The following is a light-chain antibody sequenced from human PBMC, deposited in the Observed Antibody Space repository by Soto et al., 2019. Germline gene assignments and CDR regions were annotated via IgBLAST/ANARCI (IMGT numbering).Light chain of an antibody. CDR3: NSCAGSNSCV. CDR2: EVN. CDR1: GTDVGSYNY. Sequence: QSALTQPPSASGSPGQSVTISCIGTGTDVGSYNYVSWYQQHPGKAPKPVIFEVNKRPSGVPDCFSGSKAGNTASLTVSGLKTEDEAEYYCNSCAGSNSCVFGTGTKVTVL. J-gene: IGLJ1*01. V-gene: IGLV2-8*01.